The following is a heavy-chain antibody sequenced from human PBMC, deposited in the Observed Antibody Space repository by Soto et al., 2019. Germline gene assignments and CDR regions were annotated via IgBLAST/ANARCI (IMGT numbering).Heavy chain of an antibody. V-gene: IGHV4-39*01. CDR1: GGSISSSSYY. Sequence: PSETLSLTCTVSGGSISSSSYYWGWIRQPPGKGLEWIGSIYYSGSTYYNPSLKSRVTISVDTSKNQFSLKLSSMTAADTAVYYCARHNPLYSSSWYYFDYWGQGTLVTVS. J-gene: IGHJ4*02. CDR3: ARHNPLYSSSWYYFDY. D-gene: IGHD6-13*01. CDR2: IYYSGST.